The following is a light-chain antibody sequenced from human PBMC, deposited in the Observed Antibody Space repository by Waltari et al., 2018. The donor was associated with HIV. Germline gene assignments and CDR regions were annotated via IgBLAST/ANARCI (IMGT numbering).Light chain of an antibody. V-gene: IGLV2-23*02. Sequence: QSALTQPASVSGSPGQSITISCTGTSSDVGAYNLVSWYQQHAGKAPKLMIFEVTPRPSCVSDRFSGSRSGNTASLTISGLQADDEGDYYCCSYTGTGVVFGGGTKLTVL. J-gene: IGLJ2*01. CDR2: EVT. CDR1: SSDVGAYNL. CDR3: CSYTGTGVV.